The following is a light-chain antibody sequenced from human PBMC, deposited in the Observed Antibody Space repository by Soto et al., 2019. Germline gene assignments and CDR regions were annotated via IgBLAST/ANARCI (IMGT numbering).Light chain of an antibody. J-gene: IGLJ2*01. CDR3: AAWDDSLRGV. CDR2: SNN. V-gene: IGLV1-47*02. Sequence: QSVLTQPPSASGTPGQRVTISCSGSSSNIGSNYVYWYQQLPGTAPKLLIYSNNQRPSGVPDRFSGSKSGTSAPLAISGLRSEDEADYYCAAWDDSLRGVFGGGTKLTVL. CDR1: SSNIGSNY.